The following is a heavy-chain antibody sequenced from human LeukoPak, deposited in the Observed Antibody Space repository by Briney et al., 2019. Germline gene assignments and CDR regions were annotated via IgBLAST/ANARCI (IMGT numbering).Heavy chain of an antibody. CDR3: VRDPDALDF. CDR2: ISYDGSNK. CDR1: GFTFSSYG. J-gene: IGHJ4*02. V-gene: IGHV3-30*03. Sequence: PGRSLRLPCAASGFTFSSYGMHWVRQAPGKGLEWVAVISYDGSNKYYADSVKGRFTISRDNSKNTLYLQMNSLRAEDTAVYYCVRDPDALDFWGQGTLVTVSP.